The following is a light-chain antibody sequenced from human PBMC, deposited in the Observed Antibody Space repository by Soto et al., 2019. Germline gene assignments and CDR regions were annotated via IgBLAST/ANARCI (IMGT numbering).Light chain of an antibody. CDR3: QQSNSFPLT. J-gene: IGKJ4*01. CDR2: SAS. CDR1: QAIGSW. Sequence: DIQMTQSPSSVSASVGDRVTITCRASQAIGSWLAWYQQRPGKAPNLLIYSASNLQSGVPPRFRGSTSGTDFTLTISSLQPEDFATYYCQQSNSFPLTFGRGTKVDIK. V-gene: IGKV1-12*01.